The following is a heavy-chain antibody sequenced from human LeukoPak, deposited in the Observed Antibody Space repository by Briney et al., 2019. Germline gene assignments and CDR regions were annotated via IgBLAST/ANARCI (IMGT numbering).Heavy chain of an antibody. CDR2: MKPNSGNT. V-gene: IGHV1-8*01. CDR3: ARQTGTNAFDI. CDR1: GYIFTSYD. D-gene: IGHD1-14*01. Sequence: ASVKVSCKASGYIFTSYDINWVRQATGQGPEWMGWMKPNSGNTDYAQKFQGRVTMTRDTSISTAYVELSSLRSEDTAVYYCARQTGTNAFDIWGQGTMVTVSS. J-gene: IGHJ3*02.